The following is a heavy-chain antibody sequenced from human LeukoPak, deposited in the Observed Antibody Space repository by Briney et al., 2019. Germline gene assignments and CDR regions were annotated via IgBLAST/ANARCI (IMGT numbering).Heavy chain of an antibody. CDR1: GFTFSAYW. J-gene: IGHJ4*02. V-gene: IGHV3-7*03. CDR2: IKQDGSKK. D-gene: IGHD6-13*01. Sequence: PGGSLRLSCAASGFTFSAYWMSWVHQAPGKGLEWVANIKQDGSKKNYVDSVKGRFTISRDNAKNSLYLQMNSLRAEDTAVYYCAKVWAAAGTYADYWGQGTLVTVSS. CDR3: AKVWAAAGTYADY.